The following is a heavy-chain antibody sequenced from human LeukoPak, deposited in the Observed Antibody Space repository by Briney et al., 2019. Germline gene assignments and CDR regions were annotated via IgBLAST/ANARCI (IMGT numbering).Heavy chain of an antibody. J-gene: IGHJ3*02. CDR2: IHSSGST. CDR1: GASISSYY. Sequence: SETLSLTCSVSGASISSYYWSWIRKPPGKRLEWIGYIHSSGSTNYSPSLKSRVTISVDTSKNQFSLKLSSLTAADTAVYYCAAQGSSWDAFDIWGRGTMVTVSS. V-gene: IGHV4-59*01. CDR3: AAQGSSWDAFDI. D-gene: IGHD6-13*01.